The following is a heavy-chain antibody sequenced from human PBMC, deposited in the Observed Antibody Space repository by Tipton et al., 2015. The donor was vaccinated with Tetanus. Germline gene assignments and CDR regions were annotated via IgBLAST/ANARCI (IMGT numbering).Heavy chain of an antibody. CDR3: ARALLWFGEPYYYYYGMDV. CDR1: GGSISSYH. D-gene: IGHD3-10*01. Sequence: TLSLTCTVSGGSISSYHWSWIRQPPGKGLEWIGYIYYSGSTNYNPSLKSRVTISVDTSKNQFSLKLSSVTAADTAVYYCARALLWFGEPYYYYYGMDVWGQGTTVTVSS. V-gene: IGHV4-59*01. CDR2: IYYSGST. J-gene: IGHJ6*02.